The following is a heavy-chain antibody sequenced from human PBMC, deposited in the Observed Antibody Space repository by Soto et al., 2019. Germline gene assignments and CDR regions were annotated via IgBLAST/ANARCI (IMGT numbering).Heavy chain of an antibody. CDR1: GGSFSGYY. J-gene: IGHJ4*02. Sequence: PSETLSLTCAVYGGSFSGYYWSWIRQPPGKGLEWIGYIYYSGSTNYNPSLKSRVTISVDTSKNQFSLKLSSVTAADTAVYYCARGPVGEIPYYWGQGTLVTVSS. D-gene: IGHD3-16*02. CDR2: IYYSGST. CDR3: ARGPVGEIPYY. V-gene: IGHV4-59*01.